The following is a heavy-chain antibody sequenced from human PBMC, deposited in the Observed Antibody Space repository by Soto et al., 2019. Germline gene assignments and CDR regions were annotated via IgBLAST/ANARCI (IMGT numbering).Heavy chain of an antibody. J-gene: IGHJ6*02. CDR2: INSDVSST. V-gene: IGHV3-74*01. CDR1: GSTFSNDW. CDR3: ARDRSYSLDV. Sequence: EVQLVESGGGLLQPGGSLRLSCAVSGSTFSNDWMHWVRQAPGKGLVWVSHINSDVSSTNYADFVKGRFTIARDNAKNTVYLQLKSLRAEDKAVYYCARDRSYSLDVWGQGTTVTVSS.